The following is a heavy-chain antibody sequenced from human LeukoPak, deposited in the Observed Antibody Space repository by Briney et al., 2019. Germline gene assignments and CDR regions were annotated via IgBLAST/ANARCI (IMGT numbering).Heavy chain of an antibody. J-gene: IGHJ5*02. Sequence: SETLSLTCTVSGGSISSYYWSWIRQPAGKGLEWIGRIYTSGSTNYNPSLKSRVTMSVDTSKNQFSLKLSSVTAADTAVYYCARNLYSSSSRWFDPWGQGTLVTVSS. CDR1: GGSISSYY. CDR3: ARNLYSSSSRWFDP. CDR2: IYTSGST. D-gene: IGHD6-6*01. V-gene: IGHV4-4*07.